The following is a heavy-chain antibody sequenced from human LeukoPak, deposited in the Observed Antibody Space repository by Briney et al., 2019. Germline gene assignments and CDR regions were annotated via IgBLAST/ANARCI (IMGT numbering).Heavy chain of an antibody. V-gene: IGHV4-34*01. CDR2: INHSRST. Sequence: GSLRLSCAASGFTFSSYWMSWVRQAPGKGLEWIGEINHSRSTNSNPSLKSRVTISVDTSKNQFSLKLSSVTAADTAVYYSARRPNRNLDYGGQGTLVTVSA. CDR1: GFTFSSYW. J-gene: IGHJ4*02. CDR3: ARRPNRNLDY.